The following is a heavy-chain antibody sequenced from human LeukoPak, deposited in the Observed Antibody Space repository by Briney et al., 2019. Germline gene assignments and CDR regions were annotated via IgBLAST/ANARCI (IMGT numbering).Heavy chain of an antibody. Sequence: ASVKVSCKASGGTFSSYAISWVRQAPGQGLEWMGGIIPIFGTANYAQKFQGRVTVTTDESTSTAYMELSSLRSEDTAVYYCARGAFYGSSGGGAFDIWGQGTMVTVSS. J-gene: IGHJ3*02. CDR3: ARGAFYGSSGGGAFDI. D-gene: IGHD3-22*01. CDR2: IIPIFGTA. V-gene: IGHV1-69*05. CDR1: GGTFSSYA.